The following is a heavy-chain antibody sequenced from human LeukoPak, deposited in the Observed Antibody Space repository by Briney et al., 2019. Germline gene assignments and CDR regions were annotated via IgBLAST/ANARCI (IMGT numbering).Heavy chain of an antibody. J-gene: IGHJ4*02. CDR1: GFTFSNYW. CDR3: VRGGYRTFDY. Sequence: GGSLRLSCAASGFTFSNYWMSWVRQAPGMGLEWVANIKKAGSDKYHVDSVKGRFTISRDNAKNSLSLQMNSLRAEDSAVYYCVRGGYRTFDYWGQGTLVTVSS. D-gene: IGHD5-18*01. V-gene: IGHV3-7*04. CDR2: IKKAGSDK.